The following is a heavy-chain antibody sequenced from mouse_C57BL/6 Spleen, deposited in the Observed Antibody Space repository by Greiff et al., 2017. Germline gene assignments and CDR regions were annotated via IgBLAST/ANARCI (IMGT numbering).Heavy chain of an antibody. CDR2: ISYDGSN. Sequence: EVKLQESGPGLVKPSQSLSLTCSVTGYSITSGYYWNWIRQFPGNKLEWMGYISYDGSNNYNPSLKNRISITRDTSKNQFFLKLNSVTTEDTATYYCARERPFYWGQGTTLTVSS. CDR1: GYSITSGYY. CDR3: ARERPFY. J-gene: IGHJ2*01. V-gene: IGHV3-6*01.